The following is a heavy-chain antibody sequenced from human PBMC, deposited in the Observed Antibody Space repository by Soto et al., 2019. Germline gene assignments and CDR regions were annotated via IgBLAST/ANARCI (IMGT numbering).Heavy chain of an antibody. CDR3: VQSRCGGDCLQSYSSHSYYGLDV. J-gene: IGHJ6*02. V-gene: IGHV2-5*02. CDR2: IYWDDDK. CDR1: GFSLSTTGVG. Sequence: QITLKESGPTLVKPTQTLTLTCTFSGFSLSTTGVGVGWIRQPPGKALEWLALIYWDDDKRFNPSLRSRLTLPKDTSKNQVVLTMTNMDPVDTATYYCVQSRCGGDCLQSYSSHSYYGLDVWGQGTTVTVSS. D-gene: IGHD2-21*02.